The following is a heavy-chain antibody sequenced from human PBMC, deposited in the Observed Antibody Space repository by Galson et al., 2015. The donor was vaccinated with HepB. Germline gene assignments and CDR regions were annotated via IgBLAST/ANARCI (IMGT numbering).Heavy chain of an antibody. V-gene: IGHV3-23*01. CDR1: GFTFSSYA. J-gene: IGHJ3*02. CDR2: FIGSGGST. D-gene: IGHD1-14*01. CDR3: AKGRPGTNDVFDI. Sequence: SLRLSCAASGFTFSSYAMNWVRQAPGKGLEWVSVFIGSGGSTYYADSVKGRFIISRDNSKNTLYLQMNSLRAEDTALYYCAKGRPGTNDVFDIWGQGTMVTVSS.